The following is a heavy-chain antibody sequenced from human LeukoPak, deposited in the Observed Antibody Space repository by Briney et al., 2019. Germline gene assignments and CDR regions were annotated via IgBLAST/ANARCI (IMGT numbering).Heavy chain of an antibody. Sequence: GASVKVSCKASGYTFTGYYMHWVRQAPGQGLEWMGWINPNSGGTNYAQKFQGRATMTRDMSISTAYMELSRLRSDDTAVYYCARDRGYCSSTGCYHWFDPWGQGTLVTVSS. V-gene: IGHV1-2*02. J-gene: IGHJ5*02. D-gene: IGHD2-2*01. CDR3: ARDRGYCSSTGCYHWFDP. CDR1: GYTFTGYY. CDR2: INPNSGGT.